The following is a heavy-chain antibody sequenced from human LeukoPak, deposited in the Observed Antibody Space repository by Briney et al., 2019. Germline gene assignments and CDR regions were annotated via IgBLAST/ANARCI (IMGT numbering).Heavy chain of an antibody. CDR3: ARGEAAISYYYYYMDV. Sequence: ASVKVSCKASGYTFTGYYMHWVRQAPGQGLEWMERINPNSGGTNYAQTFQGRVTMTRDTSISTAYMELSRLRSDDTAVYYCARGEAAISYYYYYMDVWGKGTTVTVSS. J-gene: IGHJ6*03. D-gene: IGHD5-18*01. CDR1: GYTFTGYY. CDR2: INPNSGGT. V-gene: IGHV1-2*06.